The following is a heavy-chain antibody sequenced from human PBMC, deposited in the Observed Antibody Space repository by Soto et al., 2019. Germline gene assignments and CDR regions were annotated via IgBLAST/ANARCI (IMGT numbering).Heavy chain of an antibody. Sequence: GASVKVSCKASGYTFTGYYMHWVRQAPGQGLEWMGWINPNSGGTNYAQKFQGWVTMTRDTSISTAYMELGRLRSADTALYECATGDGSGGSCFDGMDGWGQGTTVTVSS. CDR3: ATGDGSGGSCFDGMDG. CDR2: INPNSGGT. D-gene: IGHD2-15*01. J-gene: IGHJ6*02. V-gene: IGHV1-2*04. CDR1: GYTFTGYY.